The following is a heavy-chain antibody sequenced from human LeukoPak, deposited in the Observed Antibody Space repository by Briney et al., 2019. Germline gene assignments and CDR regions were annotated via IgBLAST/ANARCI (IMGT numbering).Heavy chain of an antibody. Sequence: PSETLSLTCTVSGGSISSYYWSWIRQPPGKGLEWIGYIYYSGSTNYNPSLKSRVTISVDTSKNQFSLKLSSVTAADTAVYYCARLGDWEKSQFDYWGQGTLVTVSS. CDR3: ARLGDWEKSQFDY. D-gene: IGHD3/OR15-3a*01. CDR2: IYYSGST. V-gene: IGHV4-59*08. J-gene: IGHJ4*02. CDR1: GGSISSYY.